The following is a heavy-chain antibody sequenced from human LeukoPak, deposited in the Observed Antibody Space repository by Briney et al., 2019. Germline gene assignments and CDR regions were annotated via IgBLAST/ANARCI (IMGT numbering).Heavy chain of an antibody. V-gene: IGHV4-30-4*01. CDR1: TGSVSSGTYY. CDR2: IYHSGTT. D-gene: IGHD5-12*01. J-gene: IGHJ5*02. CDR3: ARKDIVYLGFDP. Sequence: SETLSLTCTVSTGSVSSGTYYWSWIRQPPGKGLEWIGFIYHSGTTYYSPSLKSRIIISVDTSKNQFSLKLSSVTAADTAVYYCARKDIVYLGFDPWGQGTLVTVSS.